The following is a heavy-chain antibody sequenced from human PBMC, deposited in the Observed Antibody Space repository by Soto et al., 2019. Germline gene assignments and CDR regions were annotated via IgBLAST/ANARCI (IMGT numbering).Heavy chain of an antibody. CDR2: IHHSGSI. J-gene: IGHJ6*02. V-gene: IGHV4-30-4*08. CDR3: AREDHGGDSLDV. CDR1: GDSISSDYYH. Sequence: SETLSLTCTVSGDSISSDYYHWTWIRQSPGKGLEWIGYIHHSGSILYNPSLKSRVTISVDTSKNQFSLHLTSVTAADTAVYFCAREDHGGDSLDVCGQRTTVTVSS. D-gene: IGHD2-21*02.